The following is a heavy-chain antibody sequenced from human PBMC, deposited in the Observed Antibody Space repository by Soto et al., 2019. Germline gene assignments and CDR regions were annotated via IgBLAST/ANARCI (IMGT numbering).Heavy chain of an antibody. J-gene: IGHJ4*02. V-gene: IGHV4-34*01. CDR1: GGSFSGYY. D-gene: IGHD6-19*01. Sequence: SETLSLTCAVYGGSFSGYYWSWIRQPPGKGLEWIGEINHSGSTNYNPSLKSRVTISVDTSKNQFSLKLSSVTAADTAVYYCARGLDGGWYYFDYWGQGTLVTVSS. CDR2: INHSGST. CDR3: ARGLDGGWYYFDY.